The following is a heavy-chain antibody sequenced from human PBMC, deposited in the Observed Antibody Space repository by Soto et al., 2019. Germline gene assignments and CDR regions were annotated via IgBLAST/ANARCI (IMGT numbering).Heavy chain of an antibody. V-gene: IGHV4-59*01. J-gene: IGHJ3*02. CDR3: ASYPTHYDYIWGSYRYARGHAFGI. CDR2: IFYRGGT. D-gene: IGHD3-16*02. CDR1: GGSLSRYY. Sequence: ASEDLSPPRTGSGGSLSRYYWRRVRQPPGKGLGGVGDIFYRGGTNYQPPPKRRVTISEDTSKKQFSLKLSAVTAATAAVYYCASYPTHYDYIWGSYRYARGHAFGIWGQGTMVTVSS.